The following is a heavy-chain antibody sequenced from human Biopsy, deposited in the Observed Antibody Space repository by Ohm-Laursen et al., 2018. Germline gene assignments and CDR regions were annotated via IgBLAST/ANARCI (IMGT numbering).Heavy chain of an antibody. CDR2: IVPILGHL. V-gene: IGHV1-69*04. J-gene: IGHJ4*02. CDR1: GGTFSNYG. D-gene: IGHD3-3*01. CDR3: AADADGYYTEFDY. Sequence: ASVKVSCKAPGGTFSNYGVNWVRQAPGQGLEWVGRIVPILGHLNYAQRFQGRVSITADKSTSYVYMELSRLTSGDTAVYYCAADADGYYTEFDYWGPGTLVTVSS.